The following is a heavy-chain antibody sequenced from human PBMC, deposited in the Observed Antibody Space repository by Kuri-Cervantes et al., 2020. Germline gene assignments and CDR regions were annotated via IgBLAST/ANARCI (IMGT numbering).Heavy chain of an antibody. CDR3: AKDGRYYYGMDV. CDR1: GFTFDDYA. V-gene: IGHV3-9*01. J-gene: IGHJ6*02. Sequence: SLKIFCAASGFTFDDYAMHWVRQAPGKGLEWVSGISWNSGSIGYADSVKGRFTISRDNAKNSLYLQMNSLRAEDTALYYCAKDGRYYYGMDVWGQGTTVTVSS. CDR2: ISWNSGSI.